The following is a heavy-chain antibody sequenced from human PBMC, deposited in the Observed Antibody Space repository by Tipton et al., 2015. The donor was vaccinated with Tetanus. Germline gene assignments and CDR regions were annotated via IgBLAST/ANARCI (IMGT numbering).Heavy chain of an antibody. CDR3: ARHQSGYFTPFDY. Sequence: TLSLTCTVPGGSIRGGTFYWGWIRQPPGKGLEWIGSIYESGDTYYIPSLKSRVTISVDTSKNQFSLNLNSMAAADTGVYYCARHQSGYFTPFDYRGQGNLVTVSS. CDR1: GGSIRGGTFY. D-gene: IGHD3-3*01. CDR2: IYESGDT. V-gene: IGHV4-39*01. J-gene: IGHJ4*02.